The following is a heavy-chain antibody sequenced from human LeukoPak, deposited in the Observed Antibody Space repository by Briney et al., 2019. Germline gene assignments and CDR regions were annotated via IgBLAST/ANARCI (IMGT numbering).Heavy chain of an antibody. CDR1: GFTFSSYA. D-gene: IGHD6-6*01. Sequence: GGSLRLSCAASGFTFSSYAMSWVRQAPGKGLEWVSAISGCGGSTYYADSVKGRFTISRDNSKNTLYLQMNSLRAEDTAVYYCAKDLSPKYSSSIVPGIPDYWGQGTLDTVSS. J-gene: IGHJ4*02. V-gene: IGHV3-23*01. CDR3: AKDLSPKYSSSIVPGIPDY. CDR2: ISGCGGST.